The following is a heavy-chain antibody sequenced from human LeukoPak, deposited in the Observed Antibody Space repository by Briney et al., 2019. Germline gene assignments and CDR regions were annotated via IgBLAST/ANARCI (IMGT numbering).Heavy chain of an antibody. CDR1: GFTFDDYG. CDR3: ARNSGKGYFHISFNY. D-gene: IGHD1-14*01. CDR2: INWNGGST. J-gene: IGHJ4*02. V-gene: IGHV3-20*04. Sequence: GGSLRLSCAASGFTFDDYGMSWVRQAPGKGLEWVSGINWNGGSTGYADSVKGRFTISRDNAKNSLYLQMNSLRAEDTALYYCARNSGKGYFHISFNYWGQGTLVTVSS.